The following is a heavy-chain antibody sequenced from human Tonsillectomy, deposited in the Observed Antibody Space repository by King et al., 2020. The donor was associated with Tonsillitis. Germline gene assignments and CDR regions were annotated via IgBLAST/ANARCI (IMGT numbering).Heavy chain of an antibody. CDR2: IYYSGST. V-gene: IGHV4-59*01. CDR3: ARDLVDYYYYGMDV. CDR1: GGSISSYY. D-gene: IGHD2-15*01. Sequence: QLQESGPGLVKPSETLSLTCTVSGGSISSYYWSWIRQPPGKGLEWIGYIYYSGSTNYNPSLKSRVTISVDTSKNQFSLKLSSVTAADTAVYYCARDLVDYYYYGMDVWGQGTTVTVSS. J-gene: IGHJ6*02.